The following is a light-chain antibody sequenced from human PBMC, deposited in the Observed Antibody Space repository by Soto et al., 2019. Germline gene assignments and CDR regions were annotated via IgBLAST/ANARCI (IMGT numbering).Light chain of an antibody. Sequence: EIVLTQSPVTLSLSPGERASLYCRASQSVSSRNLAWYQHKPGQTPRLLMYDATSRATDIPDRFSGSGSGTDFTLTISRLEPEDFAMYYCQQYGSSPYWTFGQGTKVEIK. CDR1: QSVSSRN. CDR3: QQYGSSPYWT. V-gene: IGKV3-20*01. CDR2: DAT. J-gene: IGKJ1*01.